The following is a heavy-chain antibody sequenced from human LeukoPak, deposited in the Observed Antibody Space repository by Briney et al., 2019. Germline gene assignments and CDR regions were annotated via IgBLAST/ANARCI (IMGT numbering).Heavy chain of an antibody. CDR1: GFTFGDYA. CDR2: IRSKAYGGTT. V-gene: IGHV3-49*03. Sequence: GGSLRLSCTASGFTFGDYAMSWFRQAPVKGLEWVGFIRSKAYGGTTEYSASVKGRFTISRDDTKSIAYLQMNSLKTEDTAVYYCTRGRFVVLRYSDWPQFDYWGQGTLVTVSS. J-gene: IGHJ4*02. CDR3: TRGRFVVLRYSDWPQFDY. D-gene: IGHD3-9*01.